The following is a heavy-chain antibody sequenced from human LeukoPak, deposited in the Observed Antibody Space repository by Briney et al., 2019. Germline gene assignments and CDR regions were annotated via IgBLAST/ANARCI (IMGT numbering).Heavy chain of an antibody. D-gene: IGHD4-17*01. CDR1: GFTFSSYG. CDR3: AKGLTVALLDY. Sequence: PGGSLRLSCAASGFTFSSYGMHWVRQAPGKGLEWVAFIRYDGGNKYYADSVKGRFTISRDNSKNTLYLQMNSLRAEDTAVYYCAKGLTVALLDYWGQGTLSPSPQ. CDR2: IRYDGGNK. V-gene: IGHV3-30*02. J-gene: IGHJ4*02.